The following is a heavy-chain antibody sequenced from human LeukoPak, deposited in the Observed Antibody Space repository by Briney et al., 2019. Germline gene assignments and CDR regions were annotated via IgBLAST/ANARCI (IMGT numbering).Heavy chain of an antibody. V-gene: IGHV4-34*01. CDR3: ARAKDVLLWFGELLFPNWFDP. CDR1: GGSFSGYY. Sequence: SETLSLTCAVYGGSFSGYYWSWIRQPPGKGLEWIGEINHSGSTNYNPSLKSRVTISVDTSKNQFSLKLSSVTAADTAVYYWARAKDVLLWFGELLFPNWFDPWGQGTLVTVSS. D-gene: IGHD3-10*01. J-gene: IGHJ5*02. CDR2: INHSGST.